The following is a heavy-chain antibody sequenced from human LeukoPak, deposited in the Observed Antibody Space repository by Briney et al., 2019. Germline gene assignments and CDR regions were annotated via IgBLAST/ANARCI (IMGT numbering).Heavy chain of an antibody. CDR3: ARRWGGATSGFDY. CDR1: DYSISSDYY. D-gene: IGHD1-26*01. J-gene: IGHJ4*02. V-gene: IGHV4-38-2*01. Sequence: TSETLSLTCGVSDYSISSDYYWGWIRPPPGKGLEWIGSIYHSGTAYYNPSLNSRVTISVDTSKNQFSLNLSSVTATDTAVYYCARRWGGATSGFDYWGQGTLVTVSS. CDR2: IYHSGTA.